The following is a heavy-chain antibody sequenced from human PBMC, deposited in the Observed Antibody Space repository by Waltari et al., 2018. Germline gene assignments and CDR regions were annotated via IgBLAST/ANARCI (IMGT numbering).Heavy chain of an antibody. CDR2: SSGSGGST. J-gene: IGHJ3*02. CDR1: GFTFSSYA. CDR3: AKDRSIVGAGDAFDI. Sequence: EVQLLESGGGLVQPGGSLRLSCAASGFTFSSYAMSWVRQAPGKGLEWVSASSGSGGSTYYAGSVKGRFTISRDNSKNTLYLQMNSLRAEDTAVYYCAKDRSIVGAGDAFDIWGQGTMVTVSS. D-gene: IGHD1-26*01. V-gene: IGHV3-23*01.